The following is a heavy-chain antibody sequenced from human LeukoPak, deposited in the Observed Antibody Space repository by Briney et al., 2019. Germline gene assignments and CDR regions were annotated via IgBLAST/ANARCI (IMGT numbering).Heavy chain of an antibody. V-gene: IGHV4-34*01. CDR1: GGSFSGYF. CDR3: AREYSYGYGFDP. CDR2: INDSGRT. J-gene: IGHJ5*02. D-gene: IGHD5-18*01. Sequence: SETLSLTCAVSGGSFSGYFWGWIRQPPGKGLELIGEINDSGRTNYNPSLKSRVTMSVDSSLNQFSLKIKSVTAADTAFYFCAREYSYGYGFDPWGQGTLVTVSS.